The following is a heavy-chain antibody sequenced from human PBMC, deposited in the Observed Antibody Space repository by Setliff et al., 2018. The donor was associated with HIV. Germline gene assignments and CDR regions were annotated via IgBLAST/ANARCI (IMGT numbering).Heavy chain of an antibody. V-gene: IGHV3-23*01. CDR3: AKVDNGHCLSNSCRDFDY. J-gene: IGHJ4*02. CDR1: GITFSGYS. D-gene: IGHD2-2*03. CDR2: ISPTGTGT. Sequence: GGSLRLSCAASGITFSGYSMSWVRQAPGKGLEWVSAISPTGTGTYYADPVRGRFTISRDNSKNTLYLQMNSLRPEDTAVYYCAKVDNGHCLSNSCRDFDYWGQGTLVTSPQ.